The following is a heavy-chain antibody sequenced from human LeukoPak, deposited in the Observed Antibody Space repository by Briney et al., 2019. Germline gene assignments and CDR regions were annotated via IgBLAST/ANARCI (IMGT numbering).Heavy chain of an antibody. CDR3: AKDSNGDYGVEYFQH. D-gene: IGHD4-17*01. V-gene: IGHV3-23*01. CDR2: ISGSGGRT. CDR1: GFTFSNYA. Sequence: PGGSLRLSCEASGFTFSNYAMTWVRQAPGKGLEWVSAISGSGGRTYNADSVKGRFTISRDNSKNTLNLQMNSLGAEDTAVYYCAKDSNGDYGVEYFQHWGQGTLVTVSS. J-gene: IGHJ1*01.